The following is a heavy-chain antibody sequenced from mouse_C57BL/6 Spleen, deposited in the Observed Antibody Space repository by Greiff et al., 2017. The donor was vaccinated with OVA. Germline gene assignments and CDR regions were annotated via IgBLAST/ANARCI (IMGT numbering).Heavy chain of an antibody. V-gene: IGHV1-82*01. D-gene: IGHD2-3*01. Sequence: VQLQQSGPELVKPGASVKISCKASGYAFSSSWMNWVKQRPGKGLEWIGRIYPGDGDTNYNGKFKGKATLTADKSSSTAYMQLSSLTSEDSAVYFCARRLDGYHWYFDVWGTGTTVTVSS. CDR3: ARRLDGYHWYFDV. CDR1: GYAFSSSW. CDR2: IYPGDGDT. J-gene: IGHJ1*03.